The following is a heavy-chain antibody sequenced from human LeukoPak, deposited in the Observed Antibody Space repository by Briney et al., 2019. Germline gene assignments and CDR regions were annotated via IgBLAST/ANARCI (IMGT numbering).Heavy chain of an antibody. J-gene: IGHJ4*02. Sequence: GGSLRLSCAASGFTFSSYGMHWVRQAPGKGLEWVAFIRYDGSNKYYADSVKGRFTISRDNSKNTLYLQMNSLRAEDTAVYYCAKDRRFLEWLYDYWGQGTLVTVSS. CDR1: GFTFSSYG. V-gene: IGHV3-30*02. D-gene: IGHD3-3*01. CDR3: AKDRRFLEWLYDY. CDR2: IRYDGSNK.